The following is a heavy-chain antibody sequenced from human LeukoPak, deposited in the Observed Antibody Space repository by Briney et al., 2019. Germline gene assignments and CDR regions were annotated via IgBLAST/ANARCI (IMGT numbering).Heavy chain of an antibody. V-gene: IGHV1-69*06. J-gene: IGHJ6*04. CDR2: IMPMFGKA. Sequence: ASVKVSCKASGGTFSSYDISWVRQAPGQGLEWMGGIMPMFGKANYAQKFQGRVTTAADKATSTAYMELSSLRSEDTAVYYCAEGVDVWGKGTTVTVSS. CDR1: GGTFSSYD. CDR3: AEGVDV.